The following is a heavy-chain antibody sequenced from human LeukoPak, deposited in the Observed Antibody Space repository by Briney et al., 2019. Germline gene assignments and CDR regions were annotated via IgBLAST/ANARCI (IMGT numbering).Heavy chain of an antibody. CDR1: GFTFSSYA. D-gene: IGHD6-19*01. CDR3: AKDTGIAVAGTFYY. Sequence: GGSLRLSCAASGFTFSSYAMSWVRQAPGKGLEWVSAISGSGGSTYYADSVKGRFTISRDNSKNTLYLQMNSLRAEDTAVYYCAKDTGIAVAGTFYYWARGPWSPSPQ. J-gene: IGHJ4*02. V-gene: IGHV3-23*01. CDR2: ISGSGGST.